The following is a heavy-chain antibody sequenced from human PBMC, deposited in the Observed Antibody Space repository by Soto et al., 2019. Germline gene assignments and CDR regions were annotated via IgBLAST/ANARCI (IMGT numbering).Heavy chain of an antibody. CDR3: ARLPGIAAAGTGYWYFDL. J-gene: IGHJ2*01. Sequence: QVQLQQWGAGLLKPSETLSLTCAVYGGSFSGYYWSWIRQPPGKGLEWIGEINHSGSTNYNPSLKSRVTISVDTSKTQFSLKLSSVTAADTAVYYCARLPGIAAAGTGYWYFDLWGRGTLVTVSS. CDR2: INHSGST. V-gene: IGHV4-34*01. D-gene: IGHD6-13*01. CDR1: GGSFSGYY.